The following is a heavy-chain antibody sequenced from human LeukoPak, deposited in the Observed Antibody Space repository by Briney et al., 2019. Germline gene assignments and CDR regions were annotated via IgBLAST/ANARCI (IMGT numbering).Heavy chain of an antibody. CDR2: IYSGGST. J-gene: IGHJ4*02. Sequence: GGSLRLSCAASGFTVSSNYMSWVRQAPGKGLEWVSVIYSGGSTYYADSVKGRFTISRDNSKNTLYLQMNSLRAEDTAVYYCARGWGPYGGLFDYWGQGTLVTVSS. V-gene: IGHV3-53*01. CDR1: GFTVSSNY. D-gene: IGHD3-16*01. CDR3: ARGWGPYGGLFDY.